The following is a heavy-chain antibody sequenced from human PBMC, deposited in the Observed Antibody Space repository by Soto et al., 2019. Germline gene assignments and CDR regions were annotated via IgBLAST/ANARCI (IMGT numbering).Heavy chain of an antibody. CDR1: GFTFSSYG. CDR3: AKDLASCSGGGCYFFDY. D-gene: IGHD2-15*01. Sequence: HVQLVESGGGVVQPGRSLRLSCAASGFTFSSYGVHWVRQAPGTGLEWVALISYDGGNKYYADSVKGRFTISRDNSKNTLYLQMNSLRAEDTAVYYCAKDLASCSGGGCYFFDYWGQGTLVTVSS. J-gene: IGHJ4*02. CDR2: ISYDGGNK. V-gene: IGHV3-30*18.